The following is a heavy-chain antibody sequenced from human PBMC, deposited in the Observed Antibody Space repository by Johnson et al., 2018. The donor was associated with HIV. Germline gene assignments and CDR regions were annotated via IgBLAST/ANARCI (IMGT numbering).Heavy chain of an antibody. Sequence: VQLVESGGGLVQPGGSLRLSCAASGFTFSSYDMHWVRQAPGKGLEWVSYISSSGSTIYYADSVKGRLTISRDSPKNTLYLQIGSLRAEDMAVYYCARGGLEMATITDAFDIWGQGTMVTVSS. CDR1: GFTFSSYD. CDR2: ISSSGSTI. J-gene: IGHJ3*02. V-gene: IGHV3-48*01. CDR3: ARGGLEMATITDAFDI. D-gene: IGHD5-24*01.